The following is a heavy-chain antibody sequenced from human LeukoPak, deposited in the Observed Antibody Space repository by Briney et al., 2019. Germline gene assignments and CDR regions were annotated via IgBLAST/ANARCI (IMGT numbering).Heavy chain of an antibody. Sequence: GSLRLSCAASGFTFSSYAMSWVRQPPGKGLEWIGEINHSGSTNYNPSLKSRVTISVDTSKNQFSLKLSSVTAADTAVYYCXRGLSESRYYDSSGRFDYWGQGTLVTVSS. CDR1: GFTFSSYA. J-gene: IGHJ4*02. V-gene: IGHV4-34*01. D-gene: IGHD3-22*01. CDR3: XRGLSESRYYDSSGRFDY. CDR2: INHSGST.